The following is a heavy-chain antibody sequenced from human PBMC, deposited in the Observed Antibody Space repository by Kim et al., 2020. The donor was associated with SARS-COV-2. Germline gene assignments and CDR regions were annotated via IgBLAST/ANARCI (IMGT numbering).Heavy chain of an antibody. D-gene: IGHD1-26*01. J-gene: IGHJ4*02. Sequence: TRYAQTFQGRVPMTWNTSIRTAYMELSSLRSEDTAVYYCARGVGAVGDYWGQGTLVTVSS. CDR3: ARGVGAVGDY. V-gene: IGHV1-8*01. CDR2: T.